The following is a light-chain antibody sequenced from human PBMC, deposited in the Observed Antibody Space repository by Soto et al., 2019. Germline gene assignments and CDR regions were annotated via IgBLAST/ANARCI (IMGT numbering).Light chain of an antibody. CDR3: QQYNNWPPWT. Sequence: EIVMTQSPATLSVSPGERATLSCRASQSVFSNLAWYQQKPGQAPRLLIYGASTRATGIPARFSGSGSGTEFTLTISSLQSEDFAVYYCQQYNNWPPWTFGQGIKVEIK. CDR1: QSVFSN. CDR2: GAS. V-gene: IGKV3-15*01. J-gene: IGKJ1*01.